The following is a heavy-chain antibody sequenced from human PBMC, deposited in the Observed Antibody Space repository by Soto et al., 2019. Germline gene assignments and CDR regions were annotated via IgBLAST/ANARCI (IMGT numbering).Heavy chain of an antibody. CDR1: GGSISTRSSY. CDR2: IYYSGST. D-gene: IGHD6-19*01. J-gene: IGHJ6*03. CDR3: ARELAVAGSHYYYYMDV. Sequence: PSETLSLTCTVSGGSISTRSSYWGWIRQPPGKGLEWIGYIYYSGSTNYNPSLKSRVTISVDTSKNQFSLKLSSVTAADTAVYYCARELAVAGSHYYYYMDVWGKGTTVTVSS. V-gene: IGHV4-61*05.